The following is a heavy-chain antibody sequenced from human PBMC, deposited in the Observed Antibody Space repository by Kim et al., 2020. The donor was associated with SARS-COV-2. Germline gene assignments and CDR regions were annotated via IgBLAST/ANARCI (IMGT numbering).Heavy chain of an antibody. CDR3: ARPESGSYGDFDY. CDR2: INPNSGGT. Sequence: ASVKVSCKASGYTFTGYYMHWVRQAPGQGLEWMGWINPNSGGTNYAQKFQGRVTMTRDTSISTAYMELSRLRSDDTAVYYCARPESGSYGDFDYWGQGTLVTVSS. D-gene: IGHD1-26*01. V-gene: IGHV1-2*02. CDR1: GYTFTGYY. J-gene: IGHJ4*02.